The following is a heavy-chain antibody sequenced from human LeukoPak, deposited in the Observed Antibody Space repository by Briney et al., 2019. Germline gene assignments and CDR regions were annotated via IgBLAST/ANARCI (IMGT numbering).Heavy chain of an antibody. J-gene: IGHJ4*02. CDR1: GFTFRNSA. V-gene: IGHV3-30-3*01. CDR2: ISYDGSDK. CDR3: ARDSSGYFGPYGTFGFDY. Sequence: PGGSLRLSCAASGFTFRNSAMHWVRQAPDKGLEWVAVISYDGSDKYYADSVKGRFTISRDKSKNTLYLQMNSLRVEDTAVYYCARDSSGYFGPYGTFGFDYWGQGALVTVSS. D-gene: IGHD3-22*01.